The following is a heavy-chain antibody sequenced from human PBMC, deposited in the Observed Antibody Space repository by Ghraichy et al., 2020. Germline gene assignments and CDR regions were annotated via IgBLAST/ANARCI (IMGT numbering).Heavy chain of an antibody. J-gene: IGHJ6*03. CDR3: ARGYGDRYYYYYYMDV. Sequence: ASVKVSCKASGYTFTSYDINWVRQATGQGLEWTGWMKPNSGNTGYAQKFQGRVTMTRNTSISTAYMELSSLRSEDTAVYYCARGYGDRYYYYYYMDVWGKGTTVTVSS. CDR1: GYTFTSYD. V-gene: IGHV1-8*02. D-gene: IGHD4-17*01. CDR2: MKPNSGNT.